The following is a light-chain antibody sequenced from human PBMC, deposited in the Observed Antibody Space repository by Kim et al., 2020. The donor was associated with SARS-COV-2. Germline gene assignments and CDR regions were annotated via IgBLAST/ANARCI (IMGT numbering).Light chain of an antibody. J-gene: IGKJ1*01. CDR1: QSVSSSY. CDR2: GAS. CDR3: EQYGSSPRT. Sequence: PGERATRACRASQSVSSSYIAWYQQKPGQAPRLLIYGASSRAAGIPDRFSGSGSGTDFTLTISRLEPEDFVVYYCEQYGSSPRTFGQGTKVDIK. V-gene: IGKV3-20*01.